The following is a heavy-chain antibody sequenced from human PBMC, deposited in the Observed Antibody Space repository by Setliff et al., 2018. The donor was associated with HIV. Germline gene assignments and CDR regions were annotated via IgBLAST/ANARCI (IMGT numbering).Heavy chain of an antibody. CDR3: SRVCPPVRYNFWSGYYPKAGYFDY. Sequence: SETLSLTCTVSGGSISSGVYYWSWIRHHPGKGLEWIGYIHYSGSIYYNPSLKSRVTISVDTSKNQFSLKLSSVTAADTAVYYCSRVCPPVRYNFWSGYYPKAGYFDYWGQGALVTVSS. CDR1: GGSISSGVYY. J-gene: IGHJ4*02. D-gene: IGHD3-3*01. CDR2: IHYSGSI. V-gene: IGHV4-31*03.